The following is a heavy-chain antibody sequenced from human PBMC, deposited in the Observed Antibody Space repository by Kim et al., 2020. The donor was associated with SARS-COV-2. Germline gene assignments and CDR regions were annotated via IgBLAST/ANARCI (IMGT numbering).Heavy chain of an antibody. Sequence: YANSGKGRFTISRNNPKNTLYLQMNSLRAEDTAVYYCAGRAAAANHFDHWGQGTLVTVSS. V-gene: IGHV3-23*01. CDR3: AGRAAAANHFDH. J-gene: IGHJ4*02. D-gene: IGHD6-25*01.